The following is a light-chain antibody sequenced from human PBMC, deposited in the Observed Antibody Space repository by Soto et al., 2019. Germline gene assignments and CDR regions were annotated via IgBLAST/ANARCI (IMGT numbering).Light chain of an antibody. CDR2: GAS. J-gene: IGKJ2*01. CDR3: QQYNTWPPKYT. V-gene: IGKV3-15*01. CDR1: QSVSSY. Sequence: EIVMTQSPAILSVSPGGRATLSCRVSQSVSSYLAWYQQRPGQPPRLLIYGASTRATGIPARFSGSGSGTEFSLSISSLQSEDFAVYYCQQYNTWPPKYTFGQGTKLEIK.